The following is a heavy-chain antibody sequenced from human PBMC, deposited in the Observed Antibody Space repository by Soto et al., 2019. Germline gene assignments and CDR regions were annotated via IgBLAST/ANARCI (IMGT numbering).Heavy chain of an antibody. Sequence: QVQLVESGGGVVQPGRSLRLSCAASGFTFSNYGMHWVRQAPGKGLAWVAVISYHGSDNYYADSVKGRFTISRDKSKNTRYLQMDSLRAEDTAVYYWAKDHLTTTVTTVGYWGQGTLVTVSS. V-gene: IGHV3-30*18. CDR3: AKDHLTTTVTTVGY. CDR2: ISYHGSDN. D-gene: IGHD4-17*01. J-gene: IGHJ4*02. CDR1: GFTFSNYG.